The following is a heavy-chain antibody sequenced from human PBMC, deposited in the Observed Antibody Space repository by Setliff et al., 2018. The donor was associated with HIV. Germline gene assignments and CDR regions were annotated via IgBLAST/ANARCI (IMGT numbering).Heavy chain of an antibody. D-gene: IGHD3-16*01. CDR1: GGSITSADYY. V-gene: IGHV4-61*02. J-gene: IGHJ6*02. Sequence: SETLSLTCTVSGGSITSADYYWTWIRQPAGKGLEWIGRFSVPGTTNYGPSFKSRLTIWVDMSKNQFSLKLTSVSAADTAVYYCARRKGGYGLDVWGQGTTVTVSS. CDR3: ARRKGGYGLDV. CDR2: FSVPGTT.